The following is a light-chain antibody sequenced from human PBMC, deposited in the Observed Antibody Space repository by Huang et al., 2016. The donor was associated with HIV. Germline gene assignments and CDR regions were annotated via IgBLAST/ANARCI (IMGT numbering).Light chain of an antibody. V-gene: IGKV4-1*01. Sequence: DIVMTQSPDSLAVSLGERATINCKSSQTILFTSNNESNLAWYQQRPRQPPTFLIQVASARASGVPERFSGSGSGTHFTLTISGLQAEDVALYYCQQYYTTPTFGGGTKVEI. CDR1: QTILFTSNNESN. CDR3: QQYYTTPT. J-gene: IGKJ4*01. CDR2: VAS.